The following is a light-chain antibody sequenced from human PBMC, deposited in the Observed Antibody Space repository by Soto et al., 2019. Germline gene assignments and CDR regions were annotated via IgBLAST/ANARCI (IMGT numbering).Light chain of an antibody. CDR2: LGS. CDR1: ETLLYSNGYNY. CDR3: MQPLQTPWT. J-gene: IGKJ1*01. Sequence: VMTQSPLFLPVTPGEPASISCRSSETLLYSNGYNYLDWYLQKPGQSPQLLIYLGSNRASGVPDRVTGSGSGTNFTLKISRVEAEDVGVYYCMQPLQTPWTFGQGTNVEIK. V-gene: IGKV2-28*01.